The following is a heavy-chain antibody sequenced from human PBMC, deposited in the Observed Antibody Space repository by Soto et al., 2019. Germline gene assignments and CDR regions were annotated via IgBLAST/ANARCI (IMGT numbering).Heavy chain of an antibody. CDR1: GFTFSSYA. CDR3: AKDWYYMDV. Sequence: PGGALRVSCAASGFTFSSYAMGWVRQAPGKGLEWVSAISGSGGSTYYGDSVKGRFTVSRDNSKNTLYLQLNSLRAEDTAVYYCAKDWYYMDVWGKGSTVTVSS. CDR2: ISGSGGST. V-gene: IGHV3-23*01. J-gene: IGHJ6*03.